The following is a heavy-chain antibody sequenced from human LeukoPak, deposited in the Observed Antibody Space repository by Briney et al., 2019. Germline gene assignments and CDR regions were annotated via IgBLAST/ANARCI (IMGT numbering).Heavy chain of an antibody. CDR1: GFTFNIHA. D-gene: IGHD3-9*01. J-gene: IGHJ4*02. V-gene: IGHV3-23*01. CDR3: AKGTTYYDILTGYGYPYYFDY. CDR2: ISGSGGST. Sequence: GGSLRLSCAASGFTFNIHAMSWVRQAPGKGLEWVSAISGSGGSTYYADSVKGRFTISRDNSKNTLYLQMNSLRAEDTAIYYCAKGTTYYDILTGYGYPYYFDYWGQGILVTVSS.